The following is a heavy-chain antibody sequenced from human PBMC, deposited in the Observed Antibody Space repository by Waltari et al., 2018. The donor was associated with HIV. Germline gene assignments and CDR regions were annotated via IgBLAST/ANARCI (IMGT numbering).Heavy chain of an antibody. V-gene: IGHV4-59*01. D-gene: IGHD3-22*01. J-gene: IGHJ3*02. CDR3: ARVPYDSSGLDAFDI. Sequence: QVQLQESGPGLVKPSETLSLTCTVSGCPISSYYWSWIRQPPGKGLEWIGYIYYSGSTNYNPSLKSRVTISVDTSKNQFSLKLSSVTTADTAVYYCARVPYDSSGLDAFDIWGQGTMVTVSS. CDR2: IYYSGST. CDR1: GCPISSYY.